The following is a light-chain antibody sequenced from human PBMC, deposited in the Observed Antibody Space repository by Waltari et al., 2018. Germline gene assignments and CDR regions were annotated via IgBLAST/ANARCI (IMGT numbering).Light chain of an antibody. V-gene: IGKV3-15*01. J-gene: IGKJ1*01. CDR1: QSVSNN. CDR2: DAS. CDR3: QQYSNWPPWT. Sequence: EVVMTPSPVTLSVSPGERATPSCRASQSVSNNLAWYQHKPGQAPRLVMYDASTRASGLPARFSGTGSGREFTLTINSLQSEDVAIYYCQQYSNWPPWTFGQGTTVEIK.